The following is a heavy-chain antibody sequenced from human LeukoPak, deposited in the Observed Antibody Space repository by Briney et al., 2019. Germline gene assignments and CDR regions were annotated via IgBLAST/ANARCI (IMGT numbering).Heavy chain of an antibody. D-gene: IGHD5-12*01. J-gene: IGHJ6*02. CDR3: ASHRGYRPLNGMDV. CDR2: MFYSGSN. CDR1: GVSISSSSYY. V-gene: IGHV4-39*01. Sequence: SETLSLTCTVSGVSISSSSYYWVGIPQPPGKGLEWIGSMFYSGSNYYNPSLQSRVTISVNTSKNQFSLNLSSVTAADTAVYYCASHRGYRPLNGMDVWVQGTTVTVSS.